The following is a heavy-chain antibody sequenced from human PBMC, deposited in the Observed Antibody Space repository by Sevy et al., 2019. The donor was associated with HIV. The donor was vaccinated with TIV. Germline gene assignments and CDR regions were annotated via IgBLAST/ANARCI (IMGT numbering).Heavy chain of an antibody. Sequence: SETLSLTCTVSGGSITSLYWNWIRQPPGKGLEWIANTYYNGHINYNPSLKSRVTLSLDRSKNQFALRLSSGTAADTAMYYCAGENAWGRGYSWGQGTLVTVSS. J-gene: IGHJ4*02. D-gene: IGHD1-26*01. CDR3: AGENAWGRGYS. CDR2: TYYNGHI. CDR1: GGSITSLY. V-gene: IGHV4-59*08.